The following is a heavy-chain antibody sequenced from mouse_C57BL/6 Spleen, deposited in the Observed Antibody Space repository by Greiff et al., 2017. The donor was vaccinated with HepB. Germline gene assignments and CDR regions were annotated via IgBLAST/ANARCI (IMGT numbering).Heavy chain of an antibody. Sequence: VQLQQSGPELVKPGASVKISCKASGYSFTGYYMNWVKQSPEKSLEWIGEINPSTGGTTYNQKFKAKATLTVDKSSSTAYMQLKSLTSEDSAVYYCARMGDGDPYYFDYWGQGTTLTVSS. V-gene: IGHV1-42*01. CDR3: ARMGDGDPYYFDY. D-gene: IGHD3-3*01. CDR1: GYSFTGYY. CDR2: INPSTGGT. J-gene: IGHJ2*01.